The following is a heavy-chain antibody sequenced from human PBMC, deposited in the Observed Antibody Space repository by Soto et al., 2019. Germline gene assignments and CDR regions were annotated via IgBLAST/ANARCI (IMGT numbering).Heavy chain of an antibody. CDR1: GFTFNNAW. Sequence: GGSLRLSCAASGFTFNNAWINWARQAPGKGLEWVGRIKSKTDGGTPDYAARVKGRFDSARDNSKNMVYLQMNSLKTEDTGIYYCTTDSYSSIIVVRFDYWGHGTLVTVS. V-gene: IGHV3-15*07. D-gene: IGHD3-22*01. CDR3: TTDSYSSIIVVRFDY. CDR2: IKSKTDGGTP. J-gene: IGHJ4*01.